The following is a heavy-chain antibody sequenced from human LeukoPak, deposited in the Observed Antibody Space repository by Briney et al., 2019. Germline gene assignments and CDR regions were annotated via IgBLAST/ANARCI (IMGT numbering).Heavy chain of an antibody. CDR1: GFTVITND. V-gene: IGHV3-53*01. J-gene: IGHJ4*02. CDR2: LYSDGST. CDR3: SRGVEPLASSTLAY. Sequence: PGGSLTLSCPASGFTVITNDMTWVRQAPGKGLEWVSVLYSDGSTKYAESMQGRFTISRDNSKNTLHLEMNNLSPDDTAVYYCSRGVEPLASSTLAYWGQGTLVTVSA. D-gene: IGHD1-14*01.